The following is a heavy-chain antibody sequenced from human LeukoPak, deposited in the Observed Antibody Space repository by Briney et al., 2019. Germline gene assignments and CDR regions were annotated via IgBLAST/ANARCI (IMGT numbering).Heavy chain of an antibody. CDR1: GYTFTSYD. Sequence: SVKVSCKASGYTFTSYDIYWVRQATGHGLEWMGWMNPNSGNTGYAQKFQGRVTMTRNTSISTAYMELSSLRSEETAVYYCAKEGLRSMAVAGTDAFDIWGQGTMVTVSS. CDR2: MNPNSGNT. CDR3: AKEGLRSMAVAGTDAFDI. D-gene: IGHD6-19*01. V-gene: IGHV1-8*01. J-gene: IGHJ3*02.